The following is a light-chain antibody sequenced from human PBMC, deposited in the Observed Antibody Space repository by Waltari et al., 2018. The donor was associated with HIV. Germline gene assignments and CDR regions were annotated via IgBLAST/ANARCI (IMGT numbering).Light chain of an antibody. CDR1: TSNIANNY. Sequence: QSVLTQPPSVSAAPGQKVTMSCSGGTSNIANNYVSWHQQLPGTAPKVLIYENNKRPSGIPDRFSGSKSGTSATLGITGLQTGDEADYYCGTWDNSLSGVVFGGGTKLTV. CDR2: ENN. CDR3: GTWDNSLSGVV. J-gene: IGLJ2*01. V-gene: IGLV1-51*02.